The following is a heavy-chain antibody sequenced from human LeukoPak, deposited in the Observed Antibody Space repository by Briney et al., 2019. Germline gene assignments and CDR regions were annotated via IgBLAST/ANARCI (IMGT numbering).Heavy chain of an antibody. CDR2: IYYSGST. V-gene: IGHV4-59*01. Sequence: SETLSLTCTLSGGSFSSYYWSWIRQPPGKGLEWIGYIYYSGSTNYNPSLKSRVTISVDTSKNQFSLKLSSVTAADTAVYYCARRSSAALYWYFDLWGRGTLVTVSS. CDR1: GGSFSSYY. J-gene: IGHJ2*01. CDR3: ARRSSAALYWYFDL.